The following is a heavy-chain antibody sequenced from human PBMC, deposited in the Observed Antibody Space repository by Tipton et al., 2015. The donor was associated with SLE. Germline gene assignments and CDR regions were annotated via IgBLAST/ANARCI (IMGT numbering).Heavy chain of an antibody. CDR2: IYTSGST. Sequence: TLSLTCTVSGGSISSGGHYWSWIRQPAGKGLEWIGRIYTSGSTNYNPSLKSRVTISVDTSKKQFSLKLSSVTAADTAVYYCARDRRGWYFDLWGRGTLVTVSS. J-gene: IGHJ2*01. CDR1: GGSISSGGHY. D-gene: IGHD3-10*01. CDR3: ARDRRGWYFDL. V-gene: IGHV4-61*02.